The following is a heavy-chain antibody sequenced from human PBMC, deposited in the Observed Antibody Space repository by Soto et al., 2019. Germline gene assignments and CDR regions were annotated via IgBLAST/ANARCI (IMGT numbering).Heavy chain of an antibody. Sequence: GGSLRLSCAASGFTFSSYAMSWVRQAPGKGLEWVSAISGSGGSTYYADSVKGRFTISRDNSKNTLYLQMNSLGAKDTAVYYCAKDLTRGVFDYWGQGTLVTVSS. D-gene: IGHD3-10*01. CDR2: ISGSGGST. CDR1: GFTFSSYA. J-gene: IGHJ4*02. CDR3: AKDLTRGVFDY. V-gene: IGHV3-23*01.